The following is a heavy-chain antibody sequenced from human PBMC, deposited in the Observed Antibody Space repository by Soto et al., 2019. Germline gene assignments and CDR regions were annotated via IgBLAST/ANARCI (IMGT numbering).Heavy chain of an antibody. J-gene: IGHJ4*02. CDR3: ARSKVTYQLLGITVNFDY. Sequence: PSETLSLTCTVSGGSISSYYWSWIRQPPGKGLEWIGYIYYSGSTNYNPSLKSRVTISVDTSKNQFSLKLSSVTAADTAVYYCARSKVTYQLLGITVNFDYWGQGTLVTVSS. CDR2: IYYSGST. V-gene: IGHV4-59*01. CDR1: GGSISSYY. D-gene: IGHD2-2*01.